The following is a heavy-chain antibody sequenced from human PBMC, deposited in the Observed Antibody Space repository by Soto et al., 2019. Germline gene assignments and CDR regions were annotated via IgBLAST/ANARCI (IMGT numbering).Heavy chain of an antibody. V-gene: IGHV1-46*01. D-gene: IGHD3-10*01. CDR1: GYTFSNYY. CDR3: ARATLVRGVMVPFDYYSGMNV. Sequence: QVQLVQSGAEVKKPGASVRVSCKASGYTFSNYYMHWVRQAPGQGLEWMGIINPTGGDTNYARKFQATLTVTRDTATTTGAMELSNLRSEYTTIYYGARATLVRGVMVPFDYYSGMNVWGQGTTVTVSS. CDR2: INPTGGDT. J-gene: IGHJ6*02.